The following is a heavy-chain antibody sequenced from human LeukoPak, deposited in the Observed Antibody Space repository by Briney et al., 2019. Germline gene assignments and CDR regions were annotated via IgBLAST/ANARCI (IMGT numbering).Heavy chain of an antibody. J-gene: IGHJ4*02. D-gene: IGHD2-2*01. CDR1: GFTVSSNY. V-gene: IGHV3-23*01. CDR2: ISGSGGGT. CDR3: VKFRGQLLSSYYFDY. Sequence: GGSLRLSCAASGFTVSSNYVSWVRQAPGKGLEWVSTISGSGGGTYYADSVKGRFTISRDNSKNTLYLQMNSLRGEDTAVYYCVKFRGQLLSSYYFDYWGQGTLVTVSS.